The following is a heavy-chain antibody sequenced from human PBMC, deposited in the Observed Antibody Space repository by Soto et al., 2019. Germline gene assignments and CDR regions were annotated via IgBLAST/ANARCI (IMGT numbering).Heavy chain of an antibody. J-gene: IGHJ4*02. D-gene: IGHD3-16*01. CDR1: GFTFDDNA. V-gene: IGHV3-9*01. Sequence: PGGSLRLSCAVSGFTFDDNAMHWVRQAPEKGLEWVSGINWKSDIGYADSVKGRFTISRDNAENSLYLQMNSLRAEDTALYYCAISQPRGGRTTFIYWGQGTQVTVSS. CDR2: INWKSDI. CDR3: AISQPRGGRTTFIY.